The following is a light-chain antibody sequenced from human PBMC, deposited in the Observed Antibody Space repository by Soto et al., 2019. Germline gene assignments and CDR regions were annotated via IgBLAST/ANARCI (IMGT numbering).Light chain of an antibody. CDR3: APWAASLTGLLLYA. CDR2: SNN. V-gene: IGLV1-44*01. CDR1: SSKIGSKT. J-gene: IGLJ1*01. Sequence: QSVLTQAPSAFGTPGQRVTSSCSGSSSKIGSKTVNWYQQLTGTAPKLLIFSNNQRPSGVPDRFSGSKSGTSASLAISGLQSEDEAYYYCAPWAASLTGLLLYAFGPGPKVTDL.